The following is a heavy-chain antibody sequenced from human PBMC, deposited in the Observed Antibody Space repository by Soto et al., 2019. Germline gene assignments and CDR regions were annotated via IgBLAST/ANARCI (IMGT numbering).Heavy chain of an antibody. V-gene: IGHV1-2*04. D-gene: IGHD3-9*01. J-gene: IGHJ6*03. Sequence: ASVKVSCKASGYTFTGYYMHWVRQAPGQGLEWMGWINPNSGGTNYAQKFQGWVTMTRDTSISTAYMELSRLRSDDTAVYYCARGVKDILADPNQYYYMDVWGKGTTVTVSS. CDR2: INPNSGGT. CDR1: GYTFTGYY. CDR3: ARGVKDILADPNQYYYMDV.